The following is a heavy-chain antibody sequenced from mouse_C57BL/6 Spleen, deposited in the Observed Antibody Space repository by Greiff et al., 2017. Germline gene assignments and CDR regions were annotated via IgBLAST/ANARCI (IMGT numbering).Heavy chain of an antibody. V-gene: IGHV14-4*01. Sequence: EVQLKESGAELVRPGASVKLSCTASGFNIKDDYMHWVKQRPEQGLEWIGWIDPENGDTEYASKFQGKATITADTSSNTAYLQLSSLTSEDTAVYYCTTSVTTVVANFDYWGQGTTLTVSS. J-gene: IGHJ2*01. CDR1: GFNIKDDY. CDR2: IDPENGDT. CDR3: TTSVTTVVANFDY. D-gene: IGHD1-1*01.